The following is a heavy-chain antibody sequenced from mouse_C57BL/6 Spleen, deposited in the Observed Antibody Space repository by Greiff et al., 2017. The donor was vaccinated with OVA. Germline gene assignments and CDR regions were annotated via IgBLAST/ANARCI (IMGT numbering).Heavy chain of an antibody. CDR1: GYTFTSSW. V-gene: IGHV1-59*01. Sequence: QVQLQQPGAELVRPGTSVKLSCKASGYTFTSSWMHWVKQRPGQGLEWIGVIDPSDSYTNYNQKFKGKATLTVDTSSSTAYMQLSSLTSEDSAVYYCARLPYYYGSSYEENAMDYWGQGTSVTVSS. CDR2: IDPSDSYT. D-gene: IGHD1-1*01. J-gene: IGHJ4*01. CDR3: ARLPYYYGSSYEENAMDY.